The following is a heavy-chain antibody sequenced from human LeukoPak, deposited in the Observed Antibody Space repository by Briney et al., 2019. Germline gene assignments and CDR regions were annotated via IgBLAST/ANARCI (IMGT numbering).Heavy chain of an antibody. V-gene: IGHV1-58*01. D-gene: IGHD3-9*01. J-gene: IGHJ5*02. CDR3: AAESGDILTAIVP. Sequence: GTSVTVSCKASGFTFTSSAVQWVRQARGQRLEWIGGIVVGSGNTNYAQKFQERVTITRDMSTSTAYMELSSVTSEDTAVYYCAAESGDILTAIVPWGQGTLVTVSS. CDR2: IVVGSGNT. CDR1: GFTFTSSA.